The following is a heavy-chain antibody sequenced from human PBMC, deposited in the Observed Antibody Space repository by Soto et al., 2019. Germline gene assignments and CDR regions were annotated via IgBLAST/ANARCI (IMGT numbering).Heavy chain of an antibody. Sequence: GGSLRLSCAASGFTFSSYAMSWVRQAPGKGLEWVSAISGSGGSTYYADSVKGRFTISRDNSKNTLYLQMNSLRAEDTAVYYCAKVIVPTTTVTTELYYYMDVWGKGTTVTVSS. CDR2: ISGSGGST. CDR1: GFTFSSYA. CDR3: AKVIVPTTTVTTELYYYMDV. D-gene: IGHD4-4*01. J-gene: IGHJ6*03. V-gene: IGHV3-23*01.